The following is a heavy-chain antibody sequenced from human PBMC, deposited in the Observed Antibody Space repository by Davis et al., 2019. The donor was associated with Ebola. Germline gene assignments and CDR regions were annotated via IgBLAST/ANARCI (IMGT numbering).Heavy chain of an antibody. V-gene: IGHV3-21*01. CDR2: ISSSSSYI. J-gene: IGHJ6*04. Sequence: GESLKISCAASGFTFSSYSMNWVRQAPGKGLEWVSSISSSSSYIYYADSVKGRFTISRDNAKNSLYLQMNSLRAEDTAVYYCARDPIAAAGSHYYYYYGMDVWGKGTTVTVSS. D-gene: IGHD6-13*01. CDR1: GFTFSSYS. CDR3: ARDPIAAAGSHYYYYYGMDV.